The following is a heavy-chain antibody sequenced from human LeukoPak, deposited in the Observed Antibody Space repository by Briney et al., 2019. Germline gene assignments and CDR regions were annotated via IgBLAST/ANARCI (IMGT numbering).Heavy chain of an antibody. Sequence: GGSLRLSCAASGFTFSSYSMNWVRQAPGKGLEWVSSISSSSSYIYYADSMKGRFTISRDNAKNSLYLQMNSLRAEDTAVYYCARDSDFDPWGQGTLVTVSS. CDR2: ISSSSSYI. V-gene: IGHV3-21*01. CDR1: GFTFSSYS. CDR3: ARDSDFDP. J-gene: IGHJ5*02.